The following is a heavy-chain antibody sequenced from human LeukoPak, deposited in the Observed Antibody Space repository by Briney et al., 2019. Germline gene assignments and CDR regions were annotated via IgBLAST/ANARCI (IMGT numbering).Heavy chain of an antibody. CDR3: ARDDGSGSYYQGPVGY. CDR1: GYTFTGYY. Sequence: ASVKVSCKASGYTFTGYYMHWVRQAPGQGLEWMGWINPNSGGTNYAQKFQGRVTMTRDTSISTAYMELSRLRSEDTAVYYCARDDGSGSYYQGPVGYWGQGTLVTVSS. J-gene: IGHJ4*02. D-gene: IGHD3-10*01. CDR2: INPNSGGT. V-gene: IGHV1-2*02.